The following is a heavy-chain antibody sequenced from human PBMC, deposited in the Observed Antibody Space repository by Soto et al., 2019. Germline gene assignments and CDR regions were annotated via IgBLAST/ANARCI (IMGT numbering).Heavy chain of an antibody. CDR1: GGSISDYY. CDR3: ARDREYYDSSGLYFDY. D-gene: IGHD3-22*01. CDR2: TYYGWNT. Sequence: SETLSLTCSVSGGSISDYYWSWIRQPPGKGLEWIGYTYYGWNTNYNPSLKSRVTISVDTSKNQFSLKLISVTAADTAVYYCARDREYYDSSGLYFDYWGQGTLVTVSS. V-gene: IGHV4-59*01. J-gene: IGHJ4*02.